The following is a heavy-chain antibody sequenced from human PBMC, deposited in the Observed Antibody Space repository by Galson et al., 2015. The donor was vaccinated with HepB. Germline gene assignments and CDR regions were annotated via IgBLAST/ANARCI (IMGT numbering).Heavy chain of an antibody. CDR1: GGTFSSSV. CDR2: IIPLFGTA. Sequence: ASGGTFSSSVISWVRQAPGQGLEWMGGIIPLFGTANYAQRFQGRVTITADGFTTTAYMELSSLKSEDTAVYYCARADIAVAGGFDYWGQGTLVTVSS. D-gene: IGHD6-19*01. J-gene: IGHJ4*02. CDR3: ARADIAVAGGFDY. V-gene: IGHV1-69*01.